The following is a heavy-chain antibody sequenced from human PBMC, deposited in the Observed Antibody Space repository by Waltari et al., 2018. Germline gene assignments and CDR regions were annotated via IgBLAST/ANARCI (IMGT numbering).Heavy chain of an antibody. V-gene: IGHV3-53*01. J-gene: IGHJ6*02. CDR3: ARDYYGMDV. CDR1: GFTVRSNY. Sequence: EVQLVESGGGLIQAGGSLIHPCAACGFTVRSNYMRWVRKAPGKGLEWVSVIYSGGRTYYADSVKGRFTISRDNSKNTLYLQMNSLRAEDTAVYYCARDYYGMDVWGQGTTVTVSS. CDR2: IYSGGRT.